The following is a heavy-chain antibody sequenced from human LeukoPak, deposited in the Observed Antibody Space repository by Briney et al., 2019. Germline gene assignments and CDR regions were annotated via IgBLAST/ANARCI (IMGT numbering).Heavy chain of an antibody. CDR1: GFTFSDYY. Sequence: PGGSLRLSCAASGFTFSDYYMSWIRQAPGKGLEWVAVISYDGSNKYYADSVKGRFTISRDNSKNTLYLQMNSLRAEDTAVYYCAKLCSSTSCYGDDYWGQGTLVTVSS. D-gene: IGHD2-2*01. V-gene: IGHV3-30*18. CDR2: ISYDGSNK. J-gene: IGHJ4*02. CDR3: AKLCSSTSCYGDDY.